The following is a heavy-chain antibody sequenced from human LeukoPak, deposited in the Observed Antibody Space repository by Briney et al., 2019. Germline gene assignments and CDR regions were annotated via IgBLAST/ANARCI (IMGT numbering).Heavy chain of an antibody. J-gene: IGHJ4*02. D-gene: IGHD6-13*01. CDR1: GGSFSGYY. V-gene: IGHV4-34*01. Sequence: PSETLSLTCAVYGGSFSGYYWSWIRQPPGKGLEWIGEIKHSGSTNYNPSLKSRVTISVDTSKNQFSLKLSSVTAADTAMYYCARQVYSSSWNMDYWGQGTLVTVSS. CDR3: ARQVYSSSWNMDY. CDR2: IKHSGST.